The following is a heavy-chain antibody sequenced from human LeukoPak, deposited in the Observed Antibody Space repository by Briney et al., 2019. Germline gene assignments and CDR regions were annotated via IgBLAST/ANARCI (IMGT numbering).Heavy chain of an antibody. Sequence: GGSLRLSCAASGFTFSSYAMSWVRQAPGKGLEWVSAISGSGGSTYYADSVKGRFTISRDNSKNTLYLQMNSLRAEDTAVYYCAKCGVRGVIINNWFDPWGQGTLVTVSS. V-gene: IGHV3-23*01. J-gene: IGHJ5*02. CDR2: ISGSGGST. D-gene: IGHD3-10*01. CDR1: GFTFSSYA. CDR3: AKCGVRGVIINNWFDP.